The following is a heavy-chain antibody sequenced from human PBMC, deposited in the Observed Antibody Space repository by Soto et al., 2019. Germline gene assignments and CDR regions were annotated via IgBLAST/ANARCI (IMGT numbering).Heavy chain of an antibody. CDR2: IIPIFGTA. CDR3: ARDYKLEYSSSWYLAGYWFDP. Sequence: SVKVSCKASGCTFSSYAISWVRQAPGQGLEWMGGIIPIFGTANYAQKFQGRVTITADESTSTAYMELSSLRSEDTAVCYCARDYKLEYSSSWYLAGYWFDPWGQGXLVTVYS. J-gene: IGHJ5*02. V-gene: IGHV1-69*13. D-gene: IGHD6-13*01. CDR1: GCTFSSYA.